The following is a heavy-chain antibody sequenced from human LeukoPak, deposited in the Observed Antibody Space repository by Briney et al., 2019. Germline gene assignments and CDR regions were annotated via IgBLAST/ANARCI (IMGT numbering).Heavy chain of an antibody. Sequence: PGGSLRLSCAASGFMFSSYSMNWLRQSPGKGLEWVSSISSNSKYKYYTESVKGRFTISRDNAKNSLFLQMNSLRAEDTAVYYCARDGSGSYYGYWGQGTLVTVSS. V-gene: IGHV3-21*01. CDR1: GFMFSSYS. D-gene: IGHD1-26*01. CDR3: ARDGSGSYYGY. CDR2: ISSNSKYK. J-gene: IGHJ4*02.